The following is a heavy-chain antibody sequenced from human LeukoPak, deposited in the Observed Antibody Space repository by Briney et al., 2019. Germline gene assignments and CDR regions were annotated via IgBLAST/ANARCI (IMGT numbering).Heavy chain of an antibody. CDR2: VSGNGRT. D-gene: IGHD3-10*01. J-gene: IGHJ4*02. Sequence: GGSLRLSCAASGFTFSSYAMSWVRQAPGKGLEWVSAVSGNGRTYYADSVKGRFTISRDNSKNTMYLQMNSLRAEDTAVYYCAKDGALYYASVSYYLDYWGQGTLVTVSS. CDR1: GFTFSSYA. V-gene: IGHV3-23*01. CDR3: AKDGALYYASVSYYLDY.